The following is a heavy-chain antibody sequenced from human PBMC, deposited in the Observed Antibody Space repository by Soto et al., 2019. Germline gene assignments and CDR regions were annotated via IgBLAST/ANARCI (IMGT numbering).Heavy chain of an antibody. Sequence: QVQLVQSGAEVKKPGASVKVSCKASGYTFTGYYMHWVRQAPGQGLEWMGRINPNSGGTNYAQTYQGRVTMTRDTSISTAYMERSRLRSDDTAVYYCARGVGSGWYKVYFFDYWGQGTLVTVAA. CDR3: ARGVGSGWYKVYFFDY. D-gene: IGHD6-19*01. CDR2: INPNSGGT. CDR1: GYTFTGYY. J-gene: IGHJ4*02. V-gene: IGHV1-2*02.